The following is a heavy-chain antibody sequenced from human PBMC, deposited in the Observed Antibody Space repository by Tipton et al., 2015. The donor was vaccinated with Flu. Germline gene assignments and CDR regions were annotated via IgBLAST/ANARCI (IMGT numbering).Heavy chain of an antibody. CDR2: TYTNGDT. J-gene: IGHJ5*01. D-gene: IGHD2-15*01. CDR1: GIPMCSGIQS. CDR3: ARDSGAYPLGFDP. V-gene: IGHV4-61*02. Sequence: LRLSCSVSGIPMCSGIQSWSWIRQSAGTGLEWIGLTYTNGDTTYNPSLKSRVTISIDTSKNQLSLTLTSVTAADTAVYYCARDSGAYPLGFDPWGRGTLVTVSS.